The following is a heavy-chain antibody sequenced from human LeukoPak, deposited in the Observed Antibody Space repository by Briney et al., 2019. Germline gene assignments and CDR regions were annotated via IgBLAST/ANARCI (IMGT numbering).Heavy chain of an antibody. CDR2: IYYSGAS. J-gene: IGHJ3*02. CDR3: GRVGDVLRFFDTI. CDR1: GGSTNSEDYY. Sequence: SQTLSLTCTVSGGSTNSEDYYWTWLRQPPGTGLEWIGYIYYSGASYYNPSLESRLSISLDTSRNQFSLKLSSVTATDSAMYYCGRVGDVLRFFDTIWGQGTMVAVSS. V-gene: IGHV4-30-4*01. D-gene: IGHD3-9*01.